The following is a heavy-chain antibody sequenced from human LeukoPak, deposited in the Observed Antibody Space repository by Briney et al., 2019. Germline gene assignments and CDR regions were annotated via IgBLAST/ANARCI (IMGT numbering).Heavy chain of an antibody. CDR1: GYTFTTYG. CDR2: ISTYNGDT. D-gene: IGHD2-2*01. J-gene: IGHJ4*02. Sequence: GASVKVSCKTSGYTFTTYGISWVRQAPGQGLEWMGWISTYNGDTNYAQKLQGRVTMTADTSTSTTYMELRSLRSDDTAVYYCALIPYCTTATCYYFDHWGQGTLVTVSS. CDR3: ALIPYCTTATCYYFDH. V-gene: IGHV1-18*01.